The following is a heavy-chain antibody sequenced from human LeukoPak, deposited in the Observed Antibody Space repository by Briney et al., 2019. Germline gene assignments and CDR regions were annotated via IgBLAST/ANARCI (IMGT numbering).Heavy chain of an antibody. CDR1: GYTFTSFG. J-gene: IGHJ4*02. Sequence: GASVKVSCKASGYTFTSFGISWVRQATGQGLEWMGWMNPNSGNTGYTQKFQGRVTMTRNTSISTAYMELSSLRSEDTAVYYCARAELRYFDWPPGDYWGQGTLVTVSS. CDR2: MNPNSGNT. D-gene: IGHD3-9*01. V-gene: IGHV1-8*02. CDR3: ARAELRYFDWPPGDY.